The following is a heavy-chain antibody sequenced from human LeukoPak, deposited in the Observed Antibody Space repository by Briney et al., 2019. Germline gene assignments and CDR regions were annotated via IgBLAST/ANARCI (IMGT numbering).Heavy chain of an antibody. CDR2: IYYSGST. CDR1: GGSISSSNYY. CDR3: ARRPKFYSSGWYGRSGWFDP. Sequence: SETLSLTCTVSGGSISSSNYYWGWIRQSPGKGLEWIGSIYYSGSTYYSPSLKSRVTISLDTSRNQFSLKLNSVTAADTAVYYCARRPKFYSSGWYGRSGWFDPWGQGTLVTVSS. J-gene: IGHJ5*02. D-gene: IGHD6-19*01. V-gene: IGHV4-39*07.